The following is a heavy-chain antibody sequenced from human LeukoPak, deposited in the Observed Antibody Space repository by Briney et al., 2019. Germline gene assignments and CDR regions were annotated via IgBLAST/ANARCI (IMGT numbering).Heavy chain of an antibody. CDR3: ARGNVLTGYHKYFQH. J-gene: IGHJ1*01. Sequence: SVKVSCKASGGTFSSYATSWVRQAPGQGLEWMGGIIPIFGTANCAQKFQGRVTITADESTSTAYMELSSLRSEDTAVYYCARGNVLTGYHKYFQHWGQGTLVTVSS. D-gene: IGHD3-9*01. CDR2: IIPIFGTA. V-gene: IGHV1-69*01. CDR1: GGTFSSYA.